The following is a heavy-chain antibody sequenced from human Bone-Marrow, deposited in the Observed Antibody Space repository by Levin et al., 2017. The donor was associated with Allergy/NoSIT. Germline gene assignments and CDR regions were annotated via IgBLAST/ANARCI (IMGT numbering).Heavy chain of an antibody. CDR1: GYTFTSYY. V-gene: IGHV1-46*01. D-gene: IGHD6-19*01. CDR2: INPSGGST. Sequence: GASVKVSCKASGYTFTSYYMHWVRQAPGQGLEWMGIINPSGGSTSYAQKFQGRVTMTRDTSTSTVYMELSSLRSEDTAVYYCAIYSSGWYAHYYYGMDVWGQGTTVTVSS. J-gene: IGHJ6*02. CDR3: AIYSSGWYAHYYYGMDV.